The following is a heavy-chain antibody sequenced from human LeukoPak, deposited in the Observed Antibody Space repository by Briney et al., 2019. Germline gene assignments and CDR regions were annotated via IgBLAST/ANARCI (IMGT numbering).Heavy chain of an antibody. D-gene: IGHD2-2*01. CDR2: IYASGST. V-gene: IGHV4-4*07. J-gene: IGHJ5*02. CDR3: ARDCSSTSCPHNWFDP. Sequence: SETLSLTCTVSGGSISSYYWSWLRQPAGKGLEWLGRIYASGSTNYNPSLKSRVTMSVDTSKNQFSLKLSSVTAADTAVYYCARDCSSTSCPHNWFDPWRQGTLVSVSS. CDR1: GGSISSYY.